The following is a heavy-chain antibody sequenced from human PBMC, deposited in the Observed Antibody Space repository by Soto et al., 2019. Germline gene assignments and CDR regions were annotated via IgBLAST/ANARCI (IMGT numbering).Heavy chain of an antibody. CDR3: EKEKVGSGGYFDY. CDR2: ISYDGSNK. Sequence: QVQLVESGGGVVQPGRSLRLSCAASGFTFSSYGMHWVRQAPGKGLEWVAVISYDGSNKYYADSVKGRFTISRDNTKNTLYLQMNGLRAEDTAVYYCEKEKVGSGGYFDYWGQGTLVTVSS. V-gene: IGHV3-30*18. CDR1: GFTFSSYG. J-gene: IGHJ4*02. D-gene: IGHD3-10*01.